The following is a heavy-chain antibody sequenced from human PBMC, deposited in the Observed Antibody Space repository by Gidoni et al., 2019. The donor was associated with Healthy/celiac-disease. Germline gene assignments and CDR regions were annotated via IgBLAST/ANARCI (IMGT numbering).Heavy chain of an antibody. CDR1: GYTFPSYD. V-gene: IGHV1-8*01. Sequence: QVQLVQSGAEVKKPGASVKVSCKASGYTFPSYDINWVRQATGQGLEWMGWMNPNSGNTGYAQKFQGRVTMTRNTSISTAYMELSSLRSEDTAVYYCARAFQRLAARNGKWSFDYWGQGTLVTVSS. D-gene: IGHD6-6*01. CDR3: ARAFQRLAARNGKWSFDY. CDR2: MNPNSGNT. J-gene: IGHJ4*02.